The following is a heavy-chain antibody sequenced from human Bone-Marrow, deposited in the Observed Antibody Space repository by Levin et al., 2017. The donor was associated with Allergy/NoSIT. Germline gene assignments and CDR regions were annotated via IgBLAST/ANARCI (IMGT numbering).Heavy chain of an antibody. Sequence: GESLKISCAASGFTFKSYWMSWVRQAPGKGLEWVANIKQDGSEKYYVDSVKGRFTISRDNAKNSLYLQMNSLRAEDTAVYYCARYSTAYFWGQGTLVTVSS. V-gene: IGHV3-7*01. CDR2: IKQDGSEK. CDR1: GFTFKSYW. D-gene: IGHD3-22*01. J-gene: IGHJ4*02. CDR3: ARYSTAYF.